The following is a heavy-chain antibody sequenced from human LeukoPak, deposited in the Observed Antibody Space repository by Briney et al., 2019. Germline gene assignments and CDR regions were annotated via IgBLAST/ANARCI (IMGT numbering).Heavy chain of an antibody. V-gene: IGHV3-21*01. J-gene: IGHJ4*02. Sequence: GGSLRLSCAASRFTLSTYWMSWVRQAPGKGLEWVSSISSSSSYIYYADSVRGRFTISRDNAKNSLYLQMNSLRAEDTAVYYCARWAQQFVYFDYWGQGTLVTVSS. CDR1: RFTLSTYW. D-gene: IGHD6-6*01. CDR3: ARWAQQFVYFDY. CDR2: ISSSSSYI.